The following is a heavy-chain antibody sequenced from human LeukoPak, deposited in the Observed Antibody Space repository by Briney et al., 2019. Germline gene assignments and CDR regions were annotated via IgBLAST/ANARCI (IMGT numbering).Heavy chain of an antibody. V-gene: IGHV3-23*01. J-gene: IGHJ3*02. D-gene: IGHD3-22*01. CDR3: AKVLRYYDNSGYPDAFDI. Sequence: PGGSLRFSCAAAGFTFSSYAMSWVRQAPGKGLAWVSAISGSGVNTFYADSVKGRFTISRDNSNNTLYLQMSSLRAEDTAVYYCAKVLRYYDNSGYPDAFDIWGQGTMVTVSS. CDR1: GFTFSSYA. CDR2: ISGSGVNT.